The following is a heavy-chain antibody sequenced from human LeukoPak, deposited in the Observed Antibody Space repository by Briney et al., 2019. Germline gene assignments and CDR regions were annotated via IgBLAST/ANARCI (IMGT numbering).Heavy chain of an antibody. Sequence: SGGSLRLSRAASGFTVGSNTMSWVRQAPGKGLEWVSIIYSGGSTSYADSVKGRFTISRDNSKNTLYLQMNSLRTEDTAVYYCARGGSYFDISGYYFYWGQGTLVTVSS. J-gene: IGHJ4*02. CDR1: GFTVGSNT. CDR2: IYSGGST. V-gene: IGHV3-66*01. D-gene: IGHD3-22*01. CDR3: ARGGSYFDISGYYFY.